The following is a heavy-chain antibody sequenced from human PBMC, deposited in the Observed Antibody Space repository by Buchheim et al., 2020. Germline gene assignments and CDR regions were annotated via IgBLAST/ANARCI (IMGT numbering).Heavy chain of an antibody. D-gene: IGHD3-3*01. V-gene: IGHV4-61*02. J-gene: IGHJ4*02. Sequence: QVQLQESGPGLVKPSQTLSLTCTVSGGSISSGSYYWSWIRQPAGKGLEWIGRIYTSGSTNYNPSLKSRVTISVDTSKNQFSLKLSSVTAADAAVYCCGRETYYDFWSGYPGGFGYWGQGTL. CDR1: GGSISSGSYY. CDR2: IYTSGST. CDR3: GRETYYDFWSGYPGGFGY.